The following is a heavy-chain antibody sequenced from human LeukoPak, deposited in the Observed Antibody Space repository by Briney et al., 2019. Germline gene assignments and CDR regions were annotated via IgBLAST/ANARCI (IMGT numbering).Heavy chain of an antibody. Sequence: VKVSCRASGGTFSSYAISWVRQAPGQGLEWMGRIIPIFGTANYAQKFQGRVTITTDESTSTAYMELSSLRSEDTAVYYCATREGDTAMVIDDAFDIWGQGTMVTVSS. CDR3: ATREGDTAMVIDDAFDI. CDR2: IIPIFGTA. CDR1: GGTFSSYA. V-gene: IGHV1-69*05. D-gene: IGHD5-18*01. J-gene: IGHJ3*02.